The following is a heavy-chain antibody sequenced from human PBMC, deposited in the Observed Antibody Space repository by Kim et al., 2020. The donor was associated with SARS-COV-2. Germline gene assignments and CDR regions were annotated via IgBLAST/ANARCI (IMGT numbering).Heavy chain of an antibody. CDR2: GSKK. CDR3: ARSIHTAYYFDY. Sequence: GSKKFDADSVEGLLTISRDNSKNTLYLQMNSLRAEDTAVYYCARSIHTAYYFDYWGQGTLVTVSS. J-gene: IGHJ4*02. D-gene: IGHD6-6*01. V-gene: IGHV3-30*01.